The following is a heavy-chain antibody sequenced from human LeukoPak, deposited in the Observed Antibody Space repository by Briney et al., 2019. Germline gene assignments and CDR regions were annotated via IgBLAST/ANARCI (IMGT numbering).Heavy chain of an antibody. CDR1: GFTFSSYA. D-gene: IGHD2-15*01. J-gene: IGHJ4*02. Sequence: GGSLRLSCAASGFTFSSYAMSWVRQAPGKGLEWVSAISGSGDSTYYADSVKGRFTISRDNSKNTLYLQMNSLRAENTAVYYCAKAGAVVVVAAKYFAYGGQGTLVTVSS. CDR3: AKAGAVVVVAAKYFAY. CDR2: ISGSGDST. V-gene: IGHV3-23*01.